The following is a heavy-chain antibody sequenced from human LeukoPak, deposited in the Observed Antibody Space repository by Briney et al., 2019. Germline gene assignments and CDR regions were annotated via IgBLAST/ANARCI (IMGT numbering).Heavy chain of an antibody. D-gene: IGHD3-9*01. Sequence: GGSLRLSCAASGFTFTNHGMHWVRQAPGKGLEWVVFIRNVGNNKYHADSVKGRFTISRDNSKSTQYLQMNSLRAEDTALYYCVRDFEWGFDHWGQGTLVTVSS. CDR2: IRNVGNNK. CDR3: VRDFEWGFDH. CDR1: GFTFTNHG. V-gene: IGHV3-30*02. J-gene: IGHJ4*02.